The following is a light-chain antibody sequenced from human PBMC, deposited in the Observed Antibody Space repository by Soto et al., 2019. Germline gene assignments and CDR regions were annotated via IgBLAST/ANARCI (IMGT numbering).Light chain of an antibody. Sequence: QSVLTQPASVSGSPGQSITISCTGTSSDVGGYNSVSWYQQHPGKAPKLMIYEVNNRPSGVSNRFSASKSANTASLTISGLQAEDEAVYYCNSYTNTGAYVFGTGTKVTVL. J-gene: IGLJ1*01. CDR1: SSDVGGYNS. V-gene: IGLV2-14*01. CDR3: NSYTNTGAYV. CDR2: EVN.